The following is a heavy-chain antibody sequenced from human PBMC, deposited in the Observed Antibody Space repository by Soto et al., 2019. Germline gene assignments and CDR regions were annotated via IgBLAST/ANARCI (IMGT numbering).Heavy chain of an antibody. CDR1: GGTFSSYA. CDR3: MRRYYGYAHVNYGRSV. Sequence: QVQLVQSGAEVKKPGSSVKVSCKPSGGTFSSYAISWVRQAPGQGLEWMVGIIPIFGTANYAQKFQGRVTITADESTSTGDTELSSLRSAETAVYSCMRRYYGYAHVNYGRSVWAQGTTVTVSS. D-gene: IGHD3-10*01. V-gene: IGHV1-69*01. CDR2: IIPIFGTA. J-gene: IGHJ6*01.